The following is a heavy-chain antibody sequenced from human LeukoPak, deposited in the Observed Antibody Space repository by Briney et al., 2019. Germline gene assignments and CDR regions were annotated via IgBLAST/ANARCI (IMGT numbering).Heavy chain of an antibody. Sequence: GGSLRLSCAASGFTFSSYAMNWVRQAPGKGLEWVSGVSGSGAETYYVGSVQGRFTISRDTSKNTLYLQMNSLRAEDTAVYYCAKDEGWVVVVAATRDYWGQGTLVTVSS. J-gene: IGHJ4*02. D-gene: IGHD2-15*01. V-gene: IGHV3-23*01. CDR2: VSGSGAET. CDR1: GFTFSSYA. CDR3: AKDEGWVVVVAATRDY.